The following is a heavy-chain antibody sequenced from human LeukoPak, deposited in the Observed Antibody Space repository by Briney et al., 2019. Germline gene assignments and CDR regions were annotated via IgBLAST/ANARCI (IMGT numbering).Heavy chain of an antibody. Sequence: GGSLRLSCAASGFTLSSYGMSWVRQAPGKGLEWVAFIRYDGSYKYYADSVKGRFAISRDNSKNTMYLQMNSLRAEDTAVYYCARDRNDAFDIWGQGTMVTVSS. CDR1: GFTLSSYG. V-gene: IGHV3-30*02. CDR2: IRYDGSYK. CDR3: ARDRNDAFDI. J-gene: IGHJ3*02.